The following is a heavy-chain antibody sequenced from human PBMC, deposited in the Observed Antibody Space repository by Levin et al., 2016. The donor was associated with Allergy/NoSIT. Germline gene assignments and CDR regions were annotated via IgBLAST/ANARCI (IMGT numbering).Heavy chain of an antibody. Sequence: ASVKVSCKASDYTFTSYGISWVRQAPGQGLEWMGWISTYSGNTSYPQKFQGRVTMTTDTSTSTAYMELRSLRSDDTAVYYCARSAYCSRTSRCKNWFDPWGQGTLVTVSS. J-gene: IGHJ5*02. CDR2: ISTYSGNT. V-gene: IGHV1-18*01. CDR1: DYTFTSYG. CDR3: ARSAYCSRTSRCKNWFDP. D-gene: IGHD2-2*01.